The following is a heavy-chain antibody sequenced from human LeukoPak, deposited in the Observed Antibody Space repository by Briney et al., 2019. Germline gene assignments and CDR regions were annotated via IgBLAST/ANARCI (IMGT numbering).Heavy chain of an antibody. J-gene: IGHJ4*02. CDR3: AREIPIAVAGPLDY. V-gene: IGHV1-69*04. Sequence: SVKVSCKASGGTFSSYAISWVRQAPGQGLEWMGRIIPILGIANYAQKFQGRVTITADKSTGTAYMELSSLRSEDTAVYYCAREIPIAVAGPLDYWGQGTLVTVSS. CDR2: IIPILGIA. D-gene: IGHD6-19*01. CDR1: GGTFSSYA.